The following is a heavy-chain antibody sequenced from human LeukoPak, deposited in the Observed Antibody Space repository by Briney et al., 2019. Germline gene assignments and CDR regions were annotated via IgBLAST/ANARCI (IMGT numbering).Heavy chain of an antibody. D-gene: IGHD3-22*01. J-gene: IGHJ4*02. CDR2: IYYSGNT. CDR1: GGSISSSSYY. CDR3: ARQGIDESSGYPNLFDY. Sequence: NPSETLSLTCTVSGGSISSSSYYWGWIRQPPGKGLEWIGDIYYSGNTYYNPSLKSRVTVSVDTSKNQFSLKLTSVTAADTAVYYCARQGIDESSGYPNLFDYWGQGTLVTVSS. V-gene: IGHV4-39*01.